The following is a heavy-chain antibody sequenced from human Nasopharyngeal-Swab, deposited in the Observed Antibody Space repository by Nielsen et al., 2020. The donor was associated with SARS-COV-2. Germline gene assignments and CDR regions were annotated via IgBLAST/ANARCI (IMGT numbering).Heavy chain of an antibody. J-gene: IGHJ6*02. CDR1: GGSISSGGYY. Sequence: SETLSLTCTVSGGSISSGGYYWSWIRQHPGKGLEWIGYIYYSGSTYYNPSLKSRVTISVDTSKNQFSLKPSSVTAADTAVYYCARDQGSSWGLGYGMDVWGQGTTVTVSS. D-gene: IGHD6-13*01. V-gene: IGHV4-31*03. CDR2: IYYSGST. CDR3: ARDQGSSWGLGYGMDV.